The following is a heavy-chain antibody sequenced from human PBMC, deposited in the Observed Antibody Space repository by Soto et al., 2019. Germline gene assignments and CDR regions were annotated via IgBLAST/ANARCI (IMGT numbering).Heavy chain of an antibody. CDR2: ITGSGGGT. V-gene: IGHV3-23*01. Sequence: GGSLRLSCAPSGFTFRNYAISWVRQAPRKGLEWVSAITGSGGGTNSADSVKGRFTISRDNSKNTLYLQMNGLSAEDTGVYYCAKDRAISGSYGMDVWGQGTTVTVSS. CDR1: GFTFRNYA. J-gene: IGHJ6*02. D-gene: IGHD3-22*01. CDR3: AKDRAISGSYGMDV.